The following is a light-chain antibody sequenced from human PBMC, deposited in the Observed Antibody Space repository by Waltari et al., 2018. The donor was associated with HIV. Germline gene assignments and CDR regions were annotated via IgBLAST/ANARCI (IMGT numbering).Light chain of an antibody. CDR1: RSNIGSNT. Sequence: QSVLTQPPSASGTPGQRVHITCSGSRSNIGSNTVNWYQQLPGTAPKLLIYSNNQRPSGVPDRFSGSKSGTSASLAISGLQSEDEADYYCAAWDDSLNGRVFGGGTKLTVL. J-gene: IGLJ3*02. V-gene: IGLV1-44*01. CDR3: AAWDDSLNGRV. CDR2: SNN.